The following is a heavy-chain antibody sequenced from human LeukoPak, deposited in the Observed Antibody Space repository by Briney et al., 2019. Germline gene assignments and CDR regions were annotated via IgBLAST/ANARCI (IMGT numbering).Heavy chain of an antibody. Sequence: ASETLSLTCAVYGGSFSGYYWSWIRQPPGKGLEWIGYIYYSGSTNYNPSLKSRVTISVDTSKNQFSLKLSSVTAADTAVYYCARHTPYSSGAIDYWGQGTLVTVSS. J-gene: IGHJ4*02. CDR3: ARHTPYSSGAIDY. CDR2: IYYSGST. CDR1: GGSFSGYY. D-gene: IGHD6-19*01. V-gene: IGHV4-59*08.